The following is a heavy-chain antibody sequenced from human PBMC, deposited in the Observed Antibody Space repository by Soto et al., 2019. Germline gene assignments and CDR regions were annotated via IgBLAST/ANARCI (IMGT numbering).Heavy chain of an antibody. CDR1: GFICGSYD. Sequence: GGSLRLSCAVSGFICGSYDMSWVRQAPGKGLEWVSTILVGGSTHYEDAVKGRFTISRDTSKNTVYLQMNSLTAGDTAVYYCAKATATSGGAFEIYGQGTMVT. J-gene: IGHJ3*02. D-gene: IGHD1-1*01. CDR2: ILVGGST. CDR3: AKATATSGGAFEI. V-gene: IGHV3-23*01.